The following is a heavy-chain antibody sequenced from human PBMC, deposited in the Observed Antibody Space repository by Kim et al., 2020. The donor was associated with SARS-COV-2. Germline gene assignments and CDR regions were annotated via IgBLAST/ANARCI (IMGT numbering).Heavy chain of an antibody. CDR2: ISYEGNNK. Sequence: GGSLRLSCAASGFIFSNYGMHWVRQAPGKGLDWVALISYEGNNKYFGDSVKGRFTISRDNSKNTLYLQMNSLRAEDTAVYYCAKDLGSGYGSDAYDIWGQGTMVTVSS. D-gene: IGHD5-12*01. V-gene: IGHV3-30*18. CDR1: GFIFSNYG. J-gene: IGHJ3*02. CDR3: AKDLGSGYGSDAYDI.